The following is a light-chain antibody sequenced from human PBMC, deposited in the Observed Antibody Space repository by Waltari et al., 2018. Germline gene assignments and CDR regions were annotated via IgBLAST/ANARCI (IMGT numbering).Light chain of an antibody. CDR1: RSNIGGGYD. Sequence: QPVLTQPPSVSGAPGQRVTISCTGSRSNIGGGYDVHWYQQLPGEAPKLLIFDNSDPPSGVPDRFSGSKSGTSASLVISGLQADDEGDYYCQSYDSSGGAFYVFGTGTKVTVL. CDR3: QSYDSSGGAFYV. CDR2: DNS. J-gene: IGLJ1*01. V-gene: IGLV1-40*01.